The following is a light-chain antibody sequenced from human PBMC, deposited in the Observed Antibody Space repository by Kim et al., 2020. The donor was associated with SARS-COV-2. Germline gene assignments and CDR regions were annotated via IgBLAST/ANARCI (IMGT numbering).Light chain of an antibody. CDR2: GAS. CDR1: QNVNNH. J-gene: IGKJ1*01. V-gene: IGKV3-15*01. Sequence: EIVMTQSPATLSVSPGERATLSCRASQNVNNHLAWYQQRPGQPPRLLIYGASTRATGIPATFSGSGSGTEFTLTISSLQSEDFAVYYCQQYINWPLTFGQGTKVDIK. CDR3: QQYINWPLT.